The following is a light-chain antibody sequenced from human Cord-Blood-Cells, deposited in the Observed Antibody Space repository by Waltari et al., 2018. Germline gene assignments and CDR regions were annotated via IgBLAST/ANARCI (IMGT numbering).Light chain of an antibody. CDR2: RNN. CDR3: AAWDDSLSVNWV. J-gene: IGLJ3*02. CDR1: SSNIGSNY. Sequence: QSVLTQPPSASGTPGQRVTISCSGSSSNIGSNYVYWYQQLPGTAPKLLIYRNNQRPPGVPARFSGSKSGTAASLAISGLRSEEEADYYCAAWDDSLSVNWVFGGGTKLTVL. V-gene: IGLV1-47*01.